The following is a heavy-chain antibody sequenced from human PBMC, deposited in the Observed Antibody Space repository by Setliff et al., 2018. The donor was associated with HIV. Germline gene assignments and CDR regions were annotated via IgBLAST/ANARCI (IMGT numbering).Heavy chain of an antibody. CDR3: AREMYYYDSSAYLGFPQY. V-gene: IGHV3-53*01. CDR2: IYSDGRT. J-gene: IGHJ1*01. D-gene: IGHD3-22*01. CDR1: GFTVSDTH. Sequence: GGSLRLSCAASGFTVSDTHMTWVRQAPGKGLEWVSFIYSDGRTYYAESVKGRFTISRDDSKNTLYLQMHSLRVDDTAAYYCAREMYYYDSSAYLGFPQYWGQGTLVTVSS.